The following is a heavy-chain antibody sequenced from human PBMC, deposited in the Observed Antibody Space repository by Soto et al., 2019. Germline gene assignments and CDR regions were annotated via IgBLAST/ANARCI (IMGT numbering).Heavy chain of an antibody. Sequence: KAGASVKVSCKASGYTFTSYGISWVRQAPGQGLEWMGWISAYNGNTNYAQKLQGRVTMTTDTSTSTAYMELRSLRSDDTAVYYCARGDIVATLDAFDIWGQGTMVTVSS. J-gene: IGHJ3*02. CDR3: ARGDIVATLDAFDI. CDR2: ISAYNGNT. D-gene: IGHD5-12*01. CDR1: GYTFTSYG. V-gene: IGHV1-18*01.